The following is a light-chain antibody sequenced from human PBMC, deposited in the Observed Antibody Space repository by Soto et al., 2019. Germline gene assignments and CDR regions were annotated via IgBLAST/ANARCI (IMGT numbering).Light chain of an antibody. V-gene: IGKV3-20*01. CDR2: GAS. Sequence: EIVLTQSPGTLSLSGGERATLSCRASQSVSSSYLAWYQQKPGQAPRLLIYGASSRATGIPDRFSGSGSGSDFTLTISRLEPEDFAVYYCQQYGSSPRTFGQGTKVEIK. CDR1: QSVSSSY. CDR3: QQYGSSPRT. J-gene: IGKJ1*01.